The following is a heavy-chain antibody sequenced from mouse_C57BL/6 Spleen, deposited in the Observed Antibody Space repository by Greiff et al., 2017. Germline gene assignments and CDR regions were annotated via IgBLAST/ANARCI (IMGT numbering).Heavy chain of an antibody. CDR1: GYTFTSYW. J-gene: IGHJ2*01. CDR2: INPSNGGT. D-gene: IGHD2-5*01. Sequence: QVQLQQPGTELVKPGASVKLSCKASGYTFTSYWMHWVKQRPGQGLEWIGNINPSNGGTNYNEKFKSKATLTVDKSSSTAYMQLSSLTSDDSAVYYCARGTSYYSNSFDYWGQGTTLTVSS. CDR3: ARGTSYYSNSFDY. V-gene: IGHV1-53*01.